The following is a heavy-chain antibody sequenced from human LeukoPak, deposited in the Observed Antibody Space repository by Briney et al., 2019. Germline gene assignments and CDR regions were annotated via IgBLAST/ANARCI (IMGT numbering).Heavy chain of an antibody. CDR1: GFTFSSYS. CDR3: ARGTLGYCSGGSCYY. Sequence: GGSLRLSCAASGFTFSSYSMNWVRQAPGKGLEWVSSISSSSSYIYYADSVKGRFTISRDNAKNTLYLQMNSLRAEDTAVYYCARGTLGYCSGGSCYYWGQGTLVTVSS. V-gene: IGHV3-21*01. CDR2: ISSSSSYI. D-gene: IGHD2-15*01. J-gene: IGHJ4*02.